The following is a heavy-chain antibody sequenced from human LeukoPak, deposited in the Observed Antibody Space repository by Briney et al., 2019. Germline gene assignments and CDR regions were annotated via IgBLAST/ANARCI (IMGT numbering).Heavy chain of an antibody. CDR2: INPDSGGT. CDR3: ARPHDGGSYSNDAFDI. CDR1: GYTFTDYY. D-gene: IGHD1-26*01. J-gene: IGHJ3*02. Sequence: ASVKVSCKASGYTFTDYYMHWVRQAPGQWLEWMGWINPDSGGTRYSQKFQGRVTMTRDTSINTVYMELSRLRSDDTAVYYCARPHDGGSYSNDAFDIWGQGTMVTVSS. V-gene: IGHV1-2*02.